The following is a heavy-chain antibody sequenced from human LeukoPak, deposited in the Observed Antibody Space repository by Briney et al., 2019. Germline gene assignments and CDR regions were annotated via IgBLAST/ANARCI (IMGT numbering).Heavy chain of an antibody. Sequence: PGGSLRLSCAASGFTFSSYAMSWVRQAPGKGLEWVSAISGSGGSTYYADSVKGRFTISRDNSKNTLYLQMNSLRAEDTAVYYCAKDGRRYYDSSGYGVYWGQGTLVTVSS. V-gene: IGHV3-23*01. CDR1: GFTFSSYA. CDR2: ISGSGGST. CDR3: AKDGRRYYDSSGYGVY. D-gene: IGHD3-22*01. J-gene: IGHJ4*02.